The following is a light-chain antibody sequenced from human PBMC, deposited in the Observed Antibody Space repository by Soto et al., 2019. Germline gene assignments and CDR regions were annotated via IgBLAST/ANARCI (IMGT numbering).Light chain of an antibody. CDR3: GTWDSSLSAVV. V-gene: IGLV1-51*02. CDR1: SSNIGNNY. CDR2: ENN. J-gene: IGLJ2*01. Sequence: QSVLTQPPSVSAAPGQKVTISCSGSSSNIGNNYVSWYQQLPGTGPKLLIYENNKRPSGIPDRFSGSKSGTSATLGITGLQTGDEADYYCGTWDSSLSAVVFGGGTKVTVL.